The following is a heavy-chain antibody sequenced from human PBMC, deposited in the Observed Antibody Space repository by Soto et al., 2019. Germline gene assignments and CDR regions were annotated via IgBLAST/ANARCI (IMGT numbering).Heavy chain of an antibody. J-gene: IGHJ3*02. Sequence: EVQLVESGGGLVHPGGSLRLSCAASGFTFSTSWMSWVRQGPGKGLEWVAKIEQDGSEKFYVNSGDGRFTISRDRTNNSLYLQMNSLRAADKAVYYCPRNFTDDAFDIWGKGTMVTVYS. CDR3: PRNFTDDAFDI. V-gene: IGHV3-7*03. CDR1: GFTFSTSW. CDR2: IEQDGSEK.